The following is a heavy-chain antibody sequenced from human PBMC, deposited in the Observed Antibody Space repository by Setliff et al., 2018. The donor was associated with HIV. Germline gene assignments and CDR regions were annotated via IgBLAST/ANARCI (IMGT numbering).Heavy chain of an antibody. CDR1: GYTFTSYG. D-gene: IGHD2-2*01. V-gene: IGHV1-18*01. CDR3: AKGDLVVIPAAISKYYYYMDV. Sequence: ASVKVSCKASGYTFTSYGISWVRQAPGQGLEWMGWISAYNGNTFYAQKFQGRVAMTSDTSTTTAYMELRSLGSDDTAMYYCAKGDLVVIPAAISKYYYYMDVWGKGTSVTVSS. CDR2: ISAYNGNT. J-gene: IGHJ6*03.